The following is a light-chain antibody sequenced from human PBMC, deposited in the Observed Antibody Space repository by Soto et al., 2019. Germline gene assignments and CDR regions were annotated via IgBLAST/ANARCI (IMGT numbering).Light chain of an antibody. CDR2: DAS. Sequence: DIQMTQSPSTLSASVGDRVTITCRASQSISSWLAWYQQKPGKAPKLLIYDASSLESGVPSRFSGSGSGTEFTFTISSLQPDDFETYYCLQHNSNSWTFGQGTKVEIK. CDR1: QSISSW. J-gene: IGKJ1*01. CDR3: LQHNSNSWT. V-gene: IGKV1-5*01.